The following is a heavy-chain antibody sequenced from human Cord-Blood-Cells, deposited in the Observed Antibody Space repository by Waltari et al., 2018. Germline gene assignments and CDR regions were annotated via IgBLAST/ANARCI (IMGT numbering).Heavy chain of an antibody. J-gene: IGHJ4*02. CDR1: GGTFSSYA. CDR3: AIPRRTVNYFDY. D-gene: IGHD6-25*01. CDR2: IIPSLGIA. Sequence: QVQLVQSGAEVKKPGSSVKVSCKASGGTFSSYAISWVRQAPGQGLEWMGRIIPSLGIANYAQKCQGRVTITADKSTSTAYMELSSLRSEDTAVYYCAIPRRTVNYFDYWGQGTLVTVSS. V-gene: IGHV1-69*09.